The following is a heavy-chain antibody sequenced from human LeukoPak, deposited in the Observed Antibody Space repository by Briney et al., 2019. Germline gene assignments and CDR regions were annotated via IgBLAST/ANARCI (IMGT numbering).Heavy chain of an antibody. J-gene: IGHJ3*02. D-gene: IGHD1-14*01. Sequence: GGSLRLSCAASGFTFSSYWMHWVRQAPGKGLVWVSAISGSGGSTYYADSVKGRFTISRDNSKNTLYLQMNSLRAEDTAVYYCAKDSLAKVTGAFDIWGQGTMVTVSS. CDR2: ISGSGGST. CDR1: GFTFSSYW. V-gene: IGHV3-23*01. CDR3: AKDSLAKVTGAFDI.